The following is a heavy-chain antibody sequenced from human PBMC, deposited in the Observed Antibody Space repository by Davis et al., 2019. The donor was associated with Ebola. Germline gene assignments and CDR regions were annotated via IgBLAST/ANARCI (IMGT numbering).Heavy chain of an antibody. D-gene: IGHD6-13*01. J-gene: IGHJ6*02. Sequence: GESLKISCAASGFTFSSYAMSWVRQAPGKGLEWVSAISGSGGSTYYADSVKGRFTISRDNSKNTLYLQMNSLRAEDTAVYYCAKALGIALLSYYYYGMDVWGQGTTVTVSS. CDR3: AKALGIALLSYYYYGMDV. CDR2: ISGSGGST. CDR1: GFTFSSYA. V-gene: IGHV3-23*01.